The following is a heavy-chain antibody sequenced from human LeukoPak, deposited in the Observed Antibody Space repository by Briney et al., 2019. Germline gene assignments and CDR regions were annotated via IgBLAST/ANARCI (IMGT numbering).Heavy chain of an antibody. CDR1: GFTFSSYA. Sequence: GGSLRLSCAASGFTFSSYAMSWVRQAPGKGLEWVSAISGSGGSTYYADSVKGRFTISRDSSKNTLYLQMNSLRAEDTAVYYCAKMRLEMXTIXLXDXXGXGTXVTV. V-gene: IGHV3-23*01. CDR2: ISGSGGST. J-gene: IGHJ4*02. CDR3: AKMRLEMXTIXLXDX. D-gene: IGHD5-24*01.